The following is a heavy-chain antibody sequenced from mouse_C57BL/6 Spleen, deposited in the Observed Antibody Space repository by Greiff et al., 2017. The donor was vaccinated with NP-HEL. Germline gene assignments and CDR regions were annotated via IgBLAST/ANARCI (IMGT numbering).Heavy chain of an antibody. Sequence: QVHVKQPGAELVKPGASVKMSCKASGYTFTSYWITWVKQSPGQGLEWIGDIYPGSGSTNYNEKFKSKATLTVDTSSSTAYMQLSSLTSEDSAVYYCASLLEGYFDVWGTGTTVTVSS. CDR3: ASLLEGYFDV. CDR1: GYTFTSYW. V-gene: IGHV1-55*01. CDR2: IYPGSGST. D-gene: IGHD1-1*01. J-gene: IGHJ1*03.